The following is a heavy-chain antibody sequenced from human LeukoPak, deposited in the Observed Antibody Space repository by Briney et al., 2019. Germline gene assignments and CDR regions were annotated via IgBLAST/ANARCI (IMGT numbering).Heavy chain of an antibody. CDR3: AIWGYCSGGSCYVSAYYYGMDV. V-gene: IGHV3-23*01. CDR2: ISKSGGST. J-gene: IGHJ6*02. D-gene: IGHD2-15*01. Sequence: GETLRLSCAASGLTFSSYAMSWVRQASGKGLEWGSAISKSGGSTYYADSVKGRYTISRDNSKNTLYLQMKSLGVEDTAVYYCAIWGYCSGGSCYVSAYYYGMDVWGQGTTVTVSS. CDR1: GLTFSSYA.